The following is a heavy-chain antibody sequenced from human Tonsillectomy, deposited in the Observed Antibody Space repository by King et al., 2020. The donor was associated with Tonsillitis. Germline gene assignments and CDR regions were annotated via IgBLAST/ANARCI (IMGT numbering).Heavy chain of an antibody. V-gene: IGHV4-39*07. D-gene: IGHD3-22*01. CDR2: IYYSGST. Sequence: QLQESGPGLVKPSETLSLTCTVSSGSISSSSYYWGWIRQPPGKGLEWIGSIYYSGSTYYNSSLKSRVTILINTSKNHFSLKLGSVTAADTAVYYCARPAPLGGSGYYDAFDIWGQGTMVTVSS. J-gene: IGHJ3*02. CDR3: ARPAPLGGSGYYDAFDI. CDR1: SGSISSSSYY.